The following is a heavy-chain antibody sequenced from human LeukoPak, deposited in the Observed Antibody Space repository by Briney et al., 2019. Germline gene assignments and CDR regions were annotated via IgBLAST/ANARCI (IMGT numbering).Heavy chain of an antibody. V-gene: IGHV4-4*02. Sequence: SGTLSLTCGVSGGSISSTNWWSWVRQPPGQGLEWIGEISLSGLTNYNPSPKSRVTMSLDKSKNHLSLNLTSVTAADTAVYYCSRESGAFSPFGYWGQGTLVTVSS. CDR1: GGSISSTNW. D-gene: IGHD1-26*01. CDR3: SRESGAFSPFGY. CDR2: ISLSGLT. J-gene: IGHJ4*02.